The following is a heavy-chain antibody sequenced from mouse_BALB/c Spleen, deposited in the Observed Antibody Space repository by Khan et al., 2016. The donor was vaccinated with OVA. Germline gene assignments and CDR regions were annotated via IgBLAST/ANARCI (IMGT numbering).Heavy chain of an antibody. CDR1: GFSLTTYG. Sequence: VQLQESGPGLVAPSQSLSITCTVSGFSLTTYGVHWVRQPPGNGLEWLGIIWAGGSTTYNSALMSRLTISKDNSKSQVFFKMNSLQTDDTAIYYYAKACVMSMDSWDYWGQCTHRTVSS. CDR2: IWAGGST. J-gene: IGHJ2*01. CDR3: AKACVMSMDSWDY. D-gene: IGHD3-3*01. V-gene: IGHV2-9*02.